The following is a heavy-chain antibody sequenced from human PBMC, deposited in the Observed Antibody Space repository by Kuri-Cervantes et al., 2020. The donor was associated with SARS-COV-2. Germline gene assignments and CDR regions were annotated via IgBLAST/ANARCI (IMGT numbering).Heavy chain of an antibody. CDR1: GGSISRYY. J-gene: IGHJ4*02. CDR2: IHYSGST. D-gene: IGHD3-3*01. V-gene: IGHV4-59*08. Sequence: SETLSLTCSVSGGSISRYYWSWMRQPPGKGLEWIGNIHYSGSTNYNNSLKSRVTISVDTSKNQFSLKLSSVTAADTAVYYCARGPTGGYDFWSGYETNFDYWGQGTLVTVSS. CDR3: ARGPTGGYDFWSGYETNFDY.